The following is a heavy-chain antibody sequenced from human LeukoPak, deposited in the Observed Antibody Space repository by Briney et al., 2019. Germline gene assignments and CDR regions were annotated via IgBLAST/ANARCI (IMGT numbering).Heavy chain of an antibody. CDR2: LRGDGDT. CDR1: GFTFSSYA. Sequence: GGSLRLSWAASGFTFSSYAMSWVRQAPARGLEWVSSLRGDGDTFYADSVKGRFTLSRDESRNTVYLQMNNLRVEDTAVYFCAKASWVSSADAVLWGQGTLVTVSS. J-gene: IGHJ4*02. V-gene: IGHV3-23*01. D-gene: IGHD3-3*02. CDR3: AKASWVSSADAVL.